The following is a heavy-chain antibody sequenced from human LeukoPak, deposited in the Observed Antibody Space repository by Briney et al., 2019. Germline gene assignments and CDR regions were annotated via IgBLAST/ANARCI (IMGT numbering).Heavy chain of an antibody. Sequence: GGSLRLSCAAAGFTFSSYAMNWVRQAPGKGLEWVSAINGGGGSTYYADSVKGRFTISRDNSKNTLYLRMNSLRAEDTTVYYCAKPKDFTVTVFQHWGQGTLVTVSS. V-gene: IGHV3-23*01. J-gene: IGHJ1*01. CDR3: AKPKDFTVTVFQH. D-gene: IGHD4-17*01. CDR2: INGGGGST. CDR1: GFTFSSYA.